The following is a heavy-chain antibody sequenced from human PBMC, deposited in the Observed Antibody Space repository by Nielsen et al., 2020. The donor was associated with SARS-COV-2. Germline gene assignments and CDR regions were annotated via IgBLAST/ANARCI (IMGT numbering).Heavy chain of an antibody. CDR1: GYTFTSYA. CDR2: ISAYNGNT. D-gene: IGHD3-3*01. V-gene: IGHV1-18*01. J-gene: IGHJ4*02. CDR3: ARTSRDITIFGVVIRLGY. Sequence: ASVKASCKASGYTFTSYAMNWVRQAPGQGLEWMGWISAYNGNTNYAQKLQGRVTMTTDTSTSTAYMELRSLRSDDTAVYYCARTSRDITIFGVVIRLGYWGQGTLVTVSS.